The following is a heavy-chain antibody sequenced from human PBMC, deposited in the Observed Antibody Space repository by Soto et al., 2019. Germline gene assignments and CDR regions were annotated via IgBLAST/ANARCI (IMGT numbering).Heavy chain of an antibody. Sequence: QLQLQESGPGLVKPSETLSLTCTVSGGSISSSRGYYWGWIRQTPGKGLEWIGSIDYSGSTYYYPSLRRRDTTSADTSKNQFSLKLTSVTAADTAVYYCARHNHVMDVWGQGTTVTV. CDR3: ARHNHVMDV. CDR2: IDYSGST. CDR1: GGSISSSRGYY. V-gene: IGHV4-39*01. J-gene: IGHJ6*02.